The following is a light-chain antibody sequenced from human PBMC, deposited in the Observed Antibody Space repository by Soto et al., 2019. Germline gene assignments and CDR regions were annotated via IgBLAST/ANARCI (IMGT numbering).Light chain of an antibody. Sequence: EIVMPQSPATLSVSPGERVTLSCRASQSVSSRLAWYQQKPGQSPRLLIYGASTRATGIPARFSGSGSGTEFTLTISSLQSEDFGVYYCHQYNNWWTFGQGTKVDIK. J-gene: IGKJ1*01. V-gene: IGKV3-15*01. CDR3: HQYNNWWT. CDR1: QSVSSR. CDR2: GAS.